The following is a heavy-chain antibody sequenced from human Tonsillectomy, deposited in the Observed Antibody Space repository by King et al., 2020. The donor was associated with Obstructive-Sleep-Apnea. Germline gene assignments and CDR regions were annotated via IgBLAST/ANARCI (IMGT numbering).Heavy chain of an antibody. CDR3: ERDRGGADLPPTAY. CDR1: GFTFRTSW. V-gene: IGHV3-74*01. D-gene: IGHD3-10*01. CDR2: INSDGSST. J-gene: IGHJ4*02. Sequence: VQLVESGGGLVQPGGSLRLSCAASGFTFRTSWMHWVRQAPGKGLVWVSRINSDGSSTIYADFVKGRFTISRDNAKNTRYLQMNSLRAEDTAVYYCERDRGGADLPPTAYWAQGTLVPFS.